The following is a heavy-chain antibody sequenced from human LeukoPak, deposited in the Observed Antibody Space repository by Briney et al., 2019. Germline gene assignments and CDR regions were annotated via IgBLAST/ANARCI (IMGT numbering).Heavy chain of an antibody. CDR2: ISYDGSIR. Sequence: GGALRLSCAASEFSFSNFAMYWVRQAPGKGLEWLAVISYDGSIRYYADSVKGRFTISRDNSNNTVHLQMNSLRPDDSALYYCAREDNPLWFDPWGQGTLVTVSS. J-gene: IGHJ5*02. CDR1: EFSFSNFA. V-gene: IGHV3-30-3*01. D-gene: IGHD1-1*01. CDR3: AREDNPLWFDP.